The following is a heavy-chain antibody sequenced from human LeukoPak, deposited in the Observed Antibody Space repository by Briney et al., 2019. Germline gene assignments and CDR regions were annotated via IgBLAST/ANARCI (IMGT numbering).Heavy chain of an antibody. D-gene: IGHD3-9*01. V-gene: IGHV4-59*01. J-gene: IGHJ4*02. Sequence: SETLSLTCTVSGGSISSYYWSWIRQPPGKGLEWIGHIYYSGSTNYNPSLKSRVTISVDTSKNQFSLKLSSVTAADTAVYYCARLSTLRYFDWLLDYWGQGTLVTVSS. CDR3: ARLSTLRYFDWLLDY. CDR2: IYYSGST. CDR1: GGSISSYY.